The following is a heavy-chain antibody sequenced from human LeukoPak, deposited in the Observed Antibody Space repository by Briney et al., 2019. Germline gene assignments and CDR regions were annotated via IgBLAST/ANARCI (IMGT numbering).Heavy chain of an antibody. V-gene: IGHV1-8*02. CDR2: MNPNSGNT. CDR1: GYTFTSYG. CDR3: ARDKIAAAVHLYNWFDP. Sequence: GASVKVSCKASGYTFTSYGINWVRQATGQGLEWMGWMNPNSGNTGYAQKFQGRVTMTRNTSISTAYMELSSLRSEDTAVYYCARDKIAAAVHLYNWFDPWGQGTLVTVSS. D-gene: IGHD6-13*01. J-gene: IGHJ5*02.